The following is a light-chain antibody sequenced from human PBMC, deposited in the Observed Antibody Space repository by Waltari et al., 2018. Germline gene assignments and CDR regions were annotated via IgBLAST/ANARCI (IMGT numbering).Light chain of an antibody. CDR3: SSYTSSSTLYV. CDR2: DVS. CDR1: SRDVVGYNY. V-gene: IGLV2-14*01. J-gene: IGLJ1*01. Sequence: QSALTQPASVSGSPGQSITISCTGTSRDVVGYNYVSWYQQHPGKAPKLMIYDVSNRPSGVSNRCSGSKSGNTASLTISGLQAEDEADYYCSSYTSSSTLYVFGTGTKVTVL.